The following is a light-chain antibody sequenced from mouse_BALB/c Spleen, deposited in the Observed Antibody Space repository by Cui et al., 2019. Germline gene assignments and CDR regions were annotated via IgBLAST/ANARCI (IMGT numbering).Light chain of an antibody. V-gene: IGKV4-68*01. CDR2: LTA. J-gene: IGKJ4*01. CDR1: SSASY. CDR3: QQWSSNPPT. Sequence: QIVLTQSPALMSASPGEKVTMTCSASSSASYMSWYWQKPRSAPKPWIYLTAKLASGIPGRFSGSGSGTSYSLTISSMEAEDAATYYCQQWSSNPPTFGSGTKLEIK.